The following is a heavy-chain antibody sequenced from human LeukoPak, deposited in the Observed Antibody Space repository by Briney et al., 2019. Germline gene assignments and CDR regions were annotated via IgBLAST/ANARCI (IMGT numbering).Heavy chain of an antibody. Sequence: GGSLRLSCAASGFTFSSYWMSWVREAPGKGREWVANIKQDGSEKYYVDSVKGRFTISRDNAKNSLYLQMNSLRAEDTAVYYCASDSESYDDRLWYWGQGTLVTVSS. CDR3: ASDSESYDDRLWY. V-gene: IGHV3-7*01. J-gene: IGHJ4*02. D-gene: IGHD1-26*01. CDR1: GFTFSSYW. CDR2: IKQDGSEK.